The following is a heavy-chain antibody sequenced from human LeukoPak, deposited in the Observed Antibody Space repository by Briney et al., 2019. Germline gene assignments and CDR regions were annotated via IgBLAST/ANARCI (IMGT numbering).Heavy chain of an antibody. V-gene: IGHV4-61*02. J-gene: IGHJ4*02. CDR2: IYTSGST. Sequence: PSETLSLTCTVSGFSISSGSYYWSWIRQPAGKGLEWIGRIYTSGSTNYNPSLKSRVTISVDTSKNQFSLKLSSVTAADTAVYYCARGNWNYFDYWGQGTLVTVSS. CDR3: ARGNWNYFDY. D-gene: IGHD1-1*01. CDR1: GFSISSGSYY.